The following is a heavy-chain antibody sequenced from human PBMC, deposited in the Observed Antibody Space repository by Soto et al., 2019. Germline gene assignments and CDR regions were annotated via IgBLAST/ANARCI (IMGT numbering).Heavy chain of an antibody. D-gene: IGHD3-10*01. CDR3: ARIRASGPRDYYGMDV. CDR1: GFSLSTSGMC. CDR2: IDWDDDK. V-gene: IGHV2-70*01. Sequence: VSGPTLVNPTQTLTLTCTFSGFSLSTSGMCVSWIRQPPGKALEWLALIDWDDDKYYSTSLKTRLTISKDTSKNQVVLTMTNMDPVDTATYYCARIRASGPRDYYGMDVWGQGTTVTVSS. J-gene: IGHJ6*02.